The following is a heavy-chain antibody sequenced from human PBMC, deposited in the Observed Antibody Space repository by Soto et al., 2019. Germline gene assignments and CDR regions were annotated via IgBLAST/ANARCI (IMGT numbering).Heavy chain of an antibody. J-gene: IGHJ4*02. CDR1: GGSISSGGYS. V-gene: IGHV4-30-2*01. Sequence: NPSETLSLTCAVSGGSISSGGYSWSWIRQPPGKGLEWIGYIYHSGSTYYNPSLKSRVTISVDRSKNQFSLKLSSVTAADTAVYYCARSRQIDYRETFDYWGQGTLVTVSS. CDR3: ARSRQIDYRETFDY. CDR2: IYHSGST. D-gene: IGHD4-17*01.